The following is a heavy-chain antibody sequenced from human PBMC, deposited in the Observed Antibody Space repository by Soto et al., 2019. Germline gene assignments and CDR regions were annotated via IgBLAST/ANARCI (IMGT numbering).Heavy chain of an antibody. Sequence: SETLSLTCTVSDGSISSYYWSWIRQPPGKGLEWIGYIFYTGNTNYNPSLRSRVTISIDTSKNQFSLKLNSVTAADTAVYYCARHGNYLRFDYWGQGTLVTVSS. D-gene: IGHD3-10*01. J-gene: IGHJ4*02. V-gene: IGHV4-59*08. CDR3: ARHGNYLRFDY. CDR1: DGSISSYY. CDR2: IFYTGNT.